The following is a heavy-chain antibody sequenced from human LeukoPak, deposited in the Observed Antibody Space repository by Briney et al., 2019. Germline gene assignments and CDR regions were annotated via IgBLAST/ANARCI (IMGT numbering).Heavy chain of an antibody. J-gene: IGHJ4*02. CDR3: ARATDSSGYYAHY. Sequence: ALVKVSCKASGYTFTGYYMHWVRQAPGQGLEWMGWINPNSGGTNYAQKLQGRVTMTTDTSTSTAYMELRSLRSDDTAVYCCARATDSSGYYAHYWGQGTLVTVSS. D-gene: IGHD3-22*01. CDR1: GYTFTGYY. V-gene: IGHV1-2*02. CDR2: INPNSGGT.